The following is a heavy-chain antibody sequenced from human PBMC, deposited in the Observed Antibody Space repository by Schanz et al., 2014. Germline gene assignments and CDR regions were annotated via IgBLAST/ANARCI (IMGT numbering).Heavy chain of an antibody. V-gene: IGHV3-23*01. D-gene: IGHD3-9*01. CDR3: AKHVRSLTGNDY. J-gene: IGHJ4*02. Sequence: EVQLLESGGGLVQPGGSLRLSCVASGFTFFGSFAMSWVRQAPGKGLEWVSITYSGGSTYYADSVKGRFTISRDNSKNTLYLQVNSLRAEDTAVYYCAKHVRSLTGNDYWGQGTLXTVSS. CDR2: ITYSGGST. CDR1: GFTFFGSFA.